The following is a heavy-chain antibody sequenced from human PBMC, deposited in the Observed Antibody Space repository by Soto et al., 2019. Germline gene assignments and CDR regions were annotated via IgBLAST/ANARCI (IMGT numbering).Heavy chain of an antibody. J-gene: IGHJ4*02. D-gene: IGHD2-21*02. CDR2: ISYDGTNK. V-gene: IGHV3-30-3*01. CDR3: ARDPKTAGGQHWAFNYFDS. CDR1: GFSFSISP. Sequence: QSGGSLRLSCAASGFSFSISPMHWVRQAPGKGPEWVALISYDGTNKFYADSVEGRFTISRDNSTSTLYLQVDSLRPEDAAVYYCARDPKTAGGQHWAFNYFDSWGQGTLVTVSS.